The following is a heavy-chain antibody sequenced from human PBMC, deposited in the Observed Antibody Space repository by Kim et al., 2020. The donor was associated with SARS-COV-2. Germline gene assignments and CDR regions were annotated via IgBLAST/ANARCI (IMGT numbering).Heavy chain of an antibody. V-gene: IGHV3-30-3*01. CDR1: GFTFSSYA. J-gene: IGHJ4*02. Sequence: GGSLRLSCAASGFTFSSYAMHWVRQAPGKGLEWVAVISYDGSNKYYADSVKGRFTISRDNSKNTLYLQMNSLRAEDTAVYYCARLDCSSTSCYFNYWGQGTLVTVSS. CDR3: ARLDCSSTSCYFNY. D-gene: IGHD2-2*01. CDR2: ISYDGSNK.